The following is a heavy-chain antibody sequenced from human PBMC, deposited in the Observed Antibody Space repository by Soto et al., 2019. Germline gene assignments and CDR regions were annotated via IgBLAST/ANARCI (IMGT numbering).Heavy chain of an antibody. J-gene: IGHJ6*02. CDR3: ARHNYDSSGTAVDV. V-gene: IGHV4-31*03. CDR2: IYYSGST. Sequence: QVQLQESGPGLVKPSQTLSLTCTVSGGSISSGNYYWSWIRQHPGKGLEWIGYIYYSGSTYYKPSLKSRVTISVDTSKNQFSLKLSSVTAADTAVYYCARHNYDSSGTAVDVWGQGTTVTVSS. CDR1: GGSISSGNYY. D-gene: IGHD3-22*01.